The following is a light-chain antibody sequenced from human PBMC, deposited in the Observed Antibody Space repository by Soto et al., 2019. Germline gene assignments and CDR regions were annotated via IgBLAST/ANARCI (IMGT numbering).Light chain of an antibody. CDR2: WAS. J-gene: IGKJ1*01. CDR1: QSVLYSSNNKNY. CDR3: QQYYSTPWT. V-gene: IGKV4-1*01. Sequence: DIVMTQSPDSLAVSLGEWATINCKSSQSVLYSSNNKNYLTWYQQKPGQPPKLLIYWASTRESGVPDRFSGSGSGTDITLTISRLEAEDVAVYSCQQYYSTPWTFGQGTKVEIK.